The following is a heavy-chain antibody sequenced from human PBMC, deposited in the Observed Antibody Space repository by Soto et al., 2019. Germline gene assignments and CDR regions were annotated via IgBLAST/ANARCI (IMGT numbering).Heavy chain of an antibody. CDR3: AKEAGTTAVDYYDSTPDY. Sequence: ETLSLTCTVSGGSISSGDYYWSWVRQAPGKGLEWVSAISGSGGSTYYADSVKGRFTISRDNSKNTLYLQMNSLRAEDTAVYYCAKEAGTTAVDYYDSTPDYWGQGTLVTVSS. CDR2: ISGSGGST. D-gene: IGHD1-1*01. V-gene: IGHV3-23*01. CDR1: GGSISSGDYY. J-gene: IGHJ4*02.